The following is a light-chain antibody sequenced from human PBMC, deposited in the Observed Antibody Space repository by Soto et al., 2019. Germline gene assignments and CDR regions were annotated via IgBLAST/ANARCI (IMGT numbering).Light chain of an antibody. CDR3: SSFAGDNTLV. Sequence: QSVLTQPPSASGSPGQSVTISCAGTGSDIAVYDFVSWYQQHPDKAPKLIIYEVHKRLSGVPDRFSASKSGSTASLTVSGLQAEDEADYYCSSFAGDNTLVFGGGTKVTVL. V-gene: IGLV2-8*01. CDR2: EVH. CDR1: GSDIAVYDF. J-gene: IGLJ2*01.